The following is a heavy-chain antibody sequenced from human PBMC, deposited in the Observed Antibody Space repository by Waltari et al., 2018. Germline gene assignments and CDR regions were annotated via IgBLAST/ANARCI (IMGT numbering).Heavy chain of an antibody. D-gene: IGHD3-22*01. Sequence: EVQLLESGGGLVQPGGSLRLSCAASGFTFSSYAMSWGRQAPGKGLEWVSAISGSGGSTYYADSVKGRFTISRDNSKNTLYLQMNSLRAEDTAVYYCAKLSDSSGYYYPVSAFDIWGQGTMVTVSS. CDR3: AKLSDSSGYYYPVSAFDI. J-gene: IGHJ3*02. CDR1: GFTFSSYA. V-gene: IGHV3-23*01. CDR2: ISGSGGST.